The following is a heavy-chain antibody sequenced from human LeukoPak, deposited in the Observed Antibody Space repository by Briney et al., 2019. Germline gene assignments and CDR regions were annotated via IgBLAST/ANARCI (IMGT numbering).Heavy chain of an antibody. V-gene: IGHV1-8*01. CDR1: GYTFTSYD. CDR2: MNPNSGNT. Sequence: ASVKVSCKASGYTFTSYDINWVRQATGQGLEWMGWMNPNSGNTGYAQKFQGRVTMTRNTSISTAYMELSSLRSEDTAVYYCAKDGISTASYYDILTGYRSFDYWGQGTLVTVSS. CDR3: AKDGISTASYYDILTGYRSFDY. J-gene: IGHJ4*02. D-gene: IGHD3-9*01.